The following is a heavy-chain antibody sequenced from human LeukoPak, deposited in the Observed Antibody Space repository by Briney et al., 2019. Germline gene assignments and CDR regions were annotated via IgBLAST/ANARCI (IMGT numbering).Heavy chain of an antibody. CDR1: GFIFSDYY. V-gene: IGHV3-11*01. D-gene: IGHD6-13*01. J-gene: IGHJ4*02. CDR2: IDSSGDVI. CDR3: PKETWSTSWYFDY. Sequence: PGGSLRLSCAASGFIFSDYYMTWIRQAPGKGLEWLSYIDSSGDVIYYADSVKGRFTISRDNSKNTLYLQMNSLRAEDTAVYYCPKETWSTSWYFDYWGQGTLVTVSS.